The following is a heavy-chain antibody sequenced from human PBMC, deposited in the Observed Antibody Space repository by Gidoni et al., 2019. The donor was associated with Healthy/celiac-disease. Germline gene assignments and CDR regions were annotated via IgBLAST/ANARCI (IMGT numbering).Heavy chain of an antibody. Sequence: QVQLQESGPGLVKPSETLSRTFTVSGGSLSSYYWSWTRQPAGKGLEWIGRIYTSGSTNYNPSLKSRFTMSVDTSKNQFSLKLSSVTAADTAVYYCARDPYLFDYGDSKDYWGQGTLVTVSS. CDR3: ARDPYLFDYGDSKDY. CDR2: IYTSGST. V-gene: IGHV4-4*07. D-gene: IGHD4-17*01. CDR1: GGSLSSYY. J-gene: IGHJ4*02.